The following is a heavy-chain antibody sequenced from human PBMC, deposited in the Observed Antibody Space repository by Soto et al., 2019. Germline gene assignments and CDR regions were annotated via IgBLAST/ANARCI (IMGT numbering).Heavy chain of an antibody. Sequence: QVQLVQSGAEVKKPGASVKVSCKASGYTFTSYYMHWVRQAPGQGLEWMGIINPSGGSTSYAQKFQGRVTMTRATSTSTVYMELSSLRSEDTAVYYCARGPSDIVVVVAEAFDYWGQGTLVTVSS. CDR2: INPSGGST. CDR3: ARGPSDIVVVVAEAFDY. J-gene: IGHJ4*02. D-gene: IGHD2-15*01. V-gene: IGHV1-46*01. CDR1: GYTFTSYY.